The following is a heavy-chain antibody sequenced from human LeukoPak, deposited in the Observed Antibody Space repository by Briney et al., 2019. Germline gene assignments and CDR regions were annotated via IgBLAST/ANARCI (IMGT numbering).Heavy chain of an antibody. V-gene: IGHV3-7*01. D-gene: IGHD6-13*01. Sequence: GGSLRLSCAASGFMFSNYLMTWVRQAPGQGLEWVANIKPDGRETYYVDPVKGRFTISRDNTKNMLYLQMNTLRGEDAAVYYCGGFGYEAAVDLWGQGTLVTVSS. CDR1: GFMFSNYL. J-gene: IGHJ4*02. CDR2: IKPDGRET. CDR3: GGFGYEAAVDL.